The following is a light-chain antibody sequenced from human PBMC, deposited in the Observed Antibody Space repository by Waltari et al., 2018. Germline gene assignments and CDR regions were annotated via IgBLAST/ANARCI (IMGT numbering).Light chain of an antibody. Sequence: QSALTQPRSVSGSPGQSVTISCTGTSSDIGGYNYVSWYRQHPGKAPNLIFSDVNKRHAVVPDRFCDSNSCNTATLTSSGLQTEDVADYYCCSFPGTSYDFGTGNQVTVL. CDR2: DVN. J-gene: IGLJ1*01. V-gene: IGLV2-11*01. CDR3: CSFPGTSYD. CDR1: SSDIGGYNY.